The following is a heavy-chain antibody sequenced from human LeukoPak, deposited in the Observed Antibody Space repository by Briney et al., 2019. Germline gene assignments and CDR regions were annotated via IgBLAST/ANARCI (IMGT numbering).Heavy chain of an antibody. V-gene: IGHV4-59*01. Sequence: SETLSLTCTVSGGSITSYYWHWIRQPPGKGLEWIGYIYYSGSTNYNPSLKSRVTISVDTSKNQFSLKLSSVTAADTAVYYCARDGQLSTVVTPGWFDPWGQGTLVTVSS. J-gene: IGHJ5*02. CDR1: GGSITSYY. D-gene: IGHD4-23*01. CDR2: IYYSGST. CDR3: ARDGQLSTVVTPGWFDP.